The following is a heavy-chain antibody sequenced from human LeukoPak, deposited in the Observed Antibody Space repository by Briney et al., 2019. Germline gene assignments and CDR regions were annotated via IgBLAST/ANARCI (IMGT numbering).Heavy chain of an antibody. J-gene: IGHJ4*02. CDR3: ARAPSGCGGTCPSDH. CDR1: GGSISGYF. V-gene: IGHV4-4*07. D-gene: IGHD2-15*01. Sequence: SETLSLTCTVSGGSISGYFCSWLRQPAGKGLEWIGRIHDNGDSNHNPSLKSRVTMALDTSGNQVSLKLTSVIAADTAVYYCARAPSGCGGTCPSDHWGPGTLVTVSS. CDR2: IHDNGDS.